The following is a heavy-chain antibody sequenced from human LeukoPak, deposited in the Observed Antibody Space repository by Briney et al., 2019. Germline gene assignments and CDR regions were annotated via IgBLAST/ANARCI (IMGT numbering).Heavy chain of an antibody. D-gene: IGHD3-22*01. CDR1: GYSFTSYW. V-gene: IGHV5-10-1*01. CDR2: IDPSDSYT. J-gene: IGHJ4*02. Sequence: GESLRISCKGSGYSFTSYWISWVRQMPGKGLEWMGRIDPSDSYTNYSPSFQGHVTISADKSISTAYLQWSSLKASDTAMYYCARHECLEAMIVVVKGFDYWGQGTLVTVSS. CDR3: ARHECLEAMIVVVKGFDY.